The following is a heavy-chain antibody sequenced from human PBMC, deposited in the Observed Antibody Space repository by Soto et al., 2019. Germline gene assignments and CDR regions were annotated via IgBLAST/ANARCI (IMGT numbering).Heavy chain of an antibody. D-gene: IGHD2-15*01. CDR3: ARENRYCSGGSCYCEY. Sequence: GGSLRLSCAASGFTFSSYGLHWVRQAPGKGLEWVAVISYDGSIKSYADSVKGRFTISRDDSKSTLYLQMNSLRAEDTALYYCARENRYCSGGSCYCEYWGQATRVTVAS. CDR2: ISYDGSIK. J-gene: IGHJ4*02. CDR1: GFTFSSYG. V-gene: IGHV3-30-3*01.